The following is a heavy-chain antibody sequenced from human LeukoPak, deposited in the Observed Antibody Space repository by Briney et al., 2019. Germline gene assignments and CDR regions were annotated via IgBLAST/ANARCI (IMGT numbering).Heavy chain of an antibody. D-gene: IGHD1-26*01. CDR3: ARVRSGTYFAY. CDR2: IKEDGSEK. Sequence: GGSLRLSCVASGFTFSSNWMSWVRQAPGRGLEWVANIKEDGSEKYYVDSVKGRFTISRDNAKNSLYLQMNSLRAEDTAVYYCARVRSGTYFAYWGQGTLVTVSS. J-gene: IGHJ4*02. CDR1: GFTFSSNW. V-gene: IGHV3-7*05.